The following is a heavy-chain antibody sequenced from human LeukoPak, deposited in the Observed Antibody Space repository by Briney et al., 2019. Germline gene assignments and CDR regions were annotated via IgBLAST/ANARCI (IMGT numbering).Heavy chain of an antibody. Sequence: SETLSLTCTVSGGSISRYHGSWIRQPPGKGLEWIGHICYSESTNYIPSLKRRVPISVDTSESQSSLTLTSATAADTAVYFCARALFRYDSNSRTLHWYFDLWGRGTLVTVSS. D-gene: IGHD3-22*01. V-gene: IGHV4-59*01. CDR1: GGSISRYH. CDR2: ICYSEST. CDR3: ARALFRYDSNSRTLHWYFDL. J-gene: IGHJ2*01.